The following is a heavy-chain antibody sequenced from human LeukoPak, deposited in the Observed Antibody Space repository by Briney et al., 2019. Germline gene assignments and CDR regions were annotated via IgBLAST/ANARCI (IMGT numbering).Heavy chain of an antibody. D-gene: IGHD3-16*01. Sequence: ASVKVSCKASGYTFTGYYMHWVRQAPGQGLEWMGWINPNSGGTNYAQKFQGRVTMARDTSISTAYMELSRLRSDDTAVYYCARDRSPNTEAFDWGQGTLVTVSS. CDR3: ARDRSPNTEAFD. V-gene: IGHV1-2*02. J-gene: IGHJ4*02. CDR2: INPNSGGT. CDR1: GYTFTGYY.